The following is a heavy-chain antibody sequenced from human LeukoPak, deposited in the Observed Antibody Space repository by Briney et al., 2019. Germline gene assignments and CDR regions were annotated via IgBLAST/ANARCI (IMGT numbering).Heavy chain of an antibody. Sequence: ASVKVSCKASGYTFTGYYMHWVRQAPGQGLEWMGWINPNSGGTNYAQKFQGRVTMTRDTSTSTVYMELSSLRSEDTAVYYCARDLPKKPFDYWGQGTLVTVSS. CDR3: ARDLPKKPFDY. J-gene: IGHJ4*02. CDR1: GYTFTGYY. CDR2: INPNSGGT. V-gene: IGHV1-2*02.